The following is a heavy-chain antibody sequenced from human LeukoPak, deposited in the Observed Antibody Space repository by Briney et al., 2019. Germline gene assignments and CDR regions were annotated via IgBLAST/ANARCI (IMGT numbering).Heavy chain of an antibody. Sequence: SVKVSCKASGGTFSSYAISWVRQAPGQGLEWMGRIIPIFGTANYAQKFQGRVTITTDESTSTAYMELSSLRSEDTAVYYCASIAAAGYYFDYGGQGTLVTVPS. D-gene: IGHD6-13*01. CDR3: ASIAAAGYYFDY. CDR1: GGTFSSYA. CDR2: IIPIFGTA. V-gene: IGHV1-69*05. J-gene: IGHJ4*02.